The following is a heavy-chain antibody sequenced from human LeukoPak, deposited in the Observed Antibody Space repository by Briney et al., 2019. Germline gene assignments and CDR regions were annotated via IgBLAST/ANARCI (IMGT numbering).Heavy chain of an antibody. CDR1: GGSISSGGYY. CDR3: ASRVGRGYYGMDV. D-gene: IGHD3-10*01. CDR2: VHYTGSA. Sequence: SETLSLTCTVSGGSISSGGYYWSWIRQPPGKGLEWIGSVHYTGSAYYNPSLKSRVTISVDTSRSQFSLRLSSVTAADTAVYHCASRVGRGYYGMDVWGQGTTVSVSS. J-gene: IGHJ6*02. V-gene: IGHV4-61*08.